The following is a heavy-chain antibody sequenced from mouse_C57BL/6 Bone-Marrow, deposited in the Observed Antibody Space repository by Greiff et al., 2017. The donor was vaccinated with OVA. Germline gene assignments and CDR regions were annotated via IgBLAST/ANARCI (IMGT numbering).Heavy chain of an antibody. J-gene: IGHJ3*01. CDR2: ISSGSSTI. Sequence: EVKLVESGGGLVKPGGSLKLSCAASGFTFSDYGMHWVRQAPEKGLEWVAYISSGSSTIYYADTVKGRFTIYRDNAKNTLFLQMTSLRSEDTAMYYCARAGYYAWFAYWGQGTLVTVSA. V-gene: IGHV5-17*01. CDR1: GFTFSDYG. D-gene: IGHD1-1*02. CDR3: ARAGYYAWFAY.